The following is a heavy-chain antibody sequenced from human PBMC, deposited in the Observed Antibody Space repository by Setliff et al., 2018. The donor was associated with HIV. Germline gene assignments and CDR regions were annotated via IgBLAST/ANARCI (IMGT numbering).Heavy chain of an antibody. CDR3: AEGRFGANDAFDI. V-gene: IGHV2-5*02. Sequence: SGPTRNPTQTLTLTCTFSGFSFSTSGVGVGWIRQPPGKALEWLALIYWDDDKRYSPSLKTRLTITRDTSKNQVVLTMTNVGSVDTATYYCAEGRFGANDAFDIWGQGTMVTVSS. D-gene: IGHD3-10*01. CDR1: GFSFSTSGVG. CDR2: IYWDDDK. J-gene: IGHJ3*02.